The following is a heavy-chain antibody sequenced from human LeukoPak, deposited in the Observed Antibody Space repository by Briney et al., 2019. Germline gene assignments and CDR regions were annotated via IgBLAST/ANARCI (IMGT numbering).Heavy chain of an antibody. CDR3: AKDAVKGVAVPYNWFDP. CDR2: ISGSGGST. Sequence: HPGGSLRLSCAASGFTFSSYAMSWVRQAPGKGLEWVSAISGSGGSTYYADSVKGRFTISRDNSKNTLYLQMNSLRAEDTAVYYCAKDAVKGVAVPYNWFDPWGQGTLVTVSS. J-gene: IGHJ5*02. V-gene: IGHV3-23*01. D-gene: IGHD6-19*01. CDR1: GFTFSSYA.